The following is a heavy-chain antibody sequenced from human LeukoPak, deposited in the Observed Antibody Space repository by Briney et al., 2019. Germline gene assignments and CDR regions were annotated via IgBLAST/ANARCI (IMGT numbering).Heavy chain of an antibody. Sequence: GGSLRLSCAASGFTFSSYSMNWVRQAPGKGLEWVSSISSSSSYIYYADSVKGRFTISRDNAKNSLYLQMNSLRAEDTAVYYCARAVWSGYYDYWGQGTLVTVPS. D-gene: IGHD3-3*01. CDR3: ARAVWSGYYDY. CDR2: ISSSSSYI. CDR1: GFTFSSYS. V-gene: IGHV3-21*01. J-gene: IGHJ4*02.